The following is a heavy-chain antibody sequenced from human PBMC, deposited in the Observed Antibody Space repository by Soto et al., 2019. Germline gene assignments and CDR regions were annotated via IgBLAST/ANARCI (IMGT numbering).Heavy chain of an antibody. J-gene: IGHJ3*01. CDR2: AYYGGNT. Sequence: QVQLQESGPGLVKPSETLSLTCTVSGDSISSYYWSWIRQPPGKGLEWIGYAYYGGNTNYNPSLKSRVTISVDTSKSQFALKLNPVTGADTAVYYFAKHLSAWLRMEAFDVWGPGTMVNVSS. V-gene: IGHV4-59*08. CDR1: GDSISSYY. CDR3: AKHLSAWLRMEAFDV. D-gene: IGHD5-12*01.